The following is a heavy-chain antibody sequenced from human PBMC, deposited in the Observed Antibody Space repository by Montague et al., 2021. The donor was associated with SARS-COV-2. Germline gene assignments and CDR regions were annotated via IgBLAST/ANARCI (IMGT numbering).Heavy chain of an antibody. Sequence: SETLSLTCTVSGGSISSSSYYWGWIRQPPGKGLEWIGSIYYSGSIYYNPSLKSRVTISVDTSKNQFSLKLSSVTAADTAVYYCARDTRITMIVVVQGYGMDVWGQGTTVTVSS. D-gene: IGHD3-22*01. CDR3: ARDTRITMIVVVQGYGMDV. J-gene: IGHJ6*02. CDR2: IYYSGSI. V-gene: IGHV4-39*07. CDR1: GGSISSSSYY.